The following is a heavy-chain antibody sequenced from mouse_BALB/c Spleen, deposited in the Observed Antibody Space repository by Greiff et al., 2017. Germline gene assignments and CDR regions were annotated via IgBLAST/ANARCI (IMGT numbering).Heavy chain of an antibody. Sequence: EVKLQESGPELVKPGASVKIPCKASGYTFTDYNMDWVKQSHGKSLEWIGDINPNNGGTIYNQKFKGKATLTVDKSSSTAYMELRSLTSEDTAVYYCARKTTALYWYFDVWGAGTTVTVSS. CDR3: ARKTTALYWYFDV. V-gene: IGHV1-18*01. CDR1: GYTFTDYN. CDR2: INPNNGGT. J-gene: IGHJ1*01. D-gene: IGHD1-2*01.